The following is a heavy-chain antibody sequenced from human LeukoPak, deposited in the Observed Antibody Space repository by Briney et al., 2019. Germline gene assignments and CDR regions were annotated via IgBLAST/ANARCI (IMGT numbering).Heavy chain of an antibody. CDR3: ARSHYYGSGSSRPFDY. V-gene: IGHV4-39*01. D-gene: IGHD3-10*01. CDR1: GGSISSGIYY. CDR2: IYYSGST. Sequence: SETLSLTCSVSGGSISSGIYYWGWIRQPPGKGLEWIGRIYYSGSTYYNPSLKSRVTMSVDTSNNQFSLKLSSVTAADTAVYYCARSHYYGSGSSRPFDYWGQGTLVTVSS. J-gene: IGHJ4*02.